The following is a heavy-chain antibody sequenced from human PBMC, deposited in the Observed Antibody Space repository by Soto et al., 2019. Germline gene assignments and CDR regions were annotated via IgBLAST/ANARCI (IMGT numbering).Heavy chain of an antibody. CDR3: AKAAAGTHYFDY. CDR2: ISGSGGST. J-gene: IGHJ4*02. CDR1: GLTFSSYA. Sequence: EVQLLESGGGVVQPGGSLRLSCAASGLTFSSYAMRWVRQAPGKGLEWVAAISGSGGSTYYADSVKGRFTISSDNSKNTLYLQMNSLRAEDTAVYYCAKAAAGTHYFDYWGQGTLVTVSS. V-gene: IGHV3-23*01. D-gene: IGHD6-13*01.